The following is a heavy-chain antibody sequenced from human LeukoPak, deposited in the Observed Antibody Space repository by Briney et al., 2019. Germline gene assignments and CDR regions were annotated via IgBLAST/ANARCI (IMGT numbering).Heavy chain of an antibody. CDR3: ARSFSVGYRAAFDI. V-gene: IGHV3-30*04. CDR2: ISYDGSNK. Sequence: GGSLRLSCAASGFTFSSYAMHWVRQAPGKGLEWVAVISYDGSNKYYADSVKGRFTISRDNSKNTLYLQMNSLRAEDTAVYYCARSFSVGYRAAFDIWGHGTMVTVSS. D-gene: IGHD6-13*01. J-gene: IGHJ3*02. CDR1: GFTFSSYA.